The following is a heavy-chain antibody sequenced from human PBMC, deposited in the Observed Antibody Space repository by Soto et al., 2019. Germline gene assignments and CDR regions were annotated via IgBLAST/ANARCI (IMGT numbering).Heavy chain of an antibody. D-gene: IGHD5-12*01. V-gene: IGHV3-23*01. CDR3: AKDKGYSGYEPTVRVDAFDI. Sequence: EVQLLESGGGLVQPGGSLRLSCAASGFTFSSYAMSWVRQAPGKGLEWVSAISGSGGSTYYADSVKGRFTISRDNSKNTLYLQMNSLRDEDTAVYYCAKDKGYSGYEPTVRVDAFDIWGQGTMVTVSS. CDR1: GFTFSSYA. J-gene: IGHJ3*02. CDR2: ISGSGGST.